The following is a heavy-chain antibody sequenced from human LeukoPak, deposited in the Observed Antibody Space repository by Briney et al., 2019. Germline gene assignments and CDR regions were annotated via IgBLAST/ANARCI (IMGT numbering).Heavy chain of an antibody. Sequence: ASVKVSCKASGYTFTGYYMHWVRQAPGQGLEWMGWINPNSGGTNYAQKFQGRVTMTRDTSISTAYMELSRLRSDDTAVYYCARGDYGDYAGYDAFDIWGQGTMVTVSS. J-gene: IGHJ3*02. V-gene: IGHV1-2*02. CDR1: GYTFTGYY. CDR3: ARGDYGDYAGYDAFDI. D-gene: IGHD4-17*01. CDR2: INPNSGGT.